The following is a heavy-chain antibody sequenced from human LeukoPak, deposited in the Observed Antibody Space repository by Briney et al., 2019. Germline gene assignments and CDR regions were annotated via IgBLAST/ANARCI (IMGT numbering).Heavy chain of an antibody. CDR3: ARGDFWSGYPHYMDV. D-gene: IGHD3-3*01. Sequence: ASVKVSCKASGYTFTGYYMHWVRQAPGQGFEWMGWINPNSGGTNYAQKFQGRVTMTRDTSISTAYMELSRLRSDDTAVYYCARGDFWSGYPHYMDVWGKGTTVTVSS. CDR2: INPNSGGT. V-gene: IGHV1-2*02. J-gene: IGHJ6*03. CDR1: GYTFTGYY.